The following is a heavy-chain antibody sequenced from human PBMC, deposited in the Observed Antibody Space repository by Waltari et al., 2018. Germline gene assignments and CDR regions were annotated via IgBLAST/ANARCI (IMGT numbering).Heavy chain of an antibody. CDR3: ASSPTYYYDSSGSDY. V-gene: IGHV3-33*01. Sequence: QVQLVESGGGVVQPGRSLRLSCAASGFTFSSYGMHWVRKAPGKGLEWVAVIWYDGSNKDYADSVKGRFTISRDNSKNTLYLQMNSLRAEDTAVYYCASSPTYYYDSSGSDYWGQGTLVTVSS. J-gene: IGHJ4*02. CDR2: IWYDGSNK. D-gene: IGHD3-22*01. CDR1: GFTFSSYG.